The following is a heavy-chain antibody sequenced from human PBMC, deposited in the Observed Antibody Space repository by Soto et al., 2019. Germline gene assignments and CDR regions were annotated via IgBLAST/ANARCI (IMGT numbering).Heavy chain of an antibody. CDR2: IIPIFGTA. CDR3: ARTGGGLGYCSGGSCYRLDY. Sequence: QVQLVQSGAEVKKPGSSVKVSCKASGGTFSSYAISWVRQAPGQGLEWMGGIIPIFGTANYAQKFQGSVTITADESTSTAYMELSSLRSEDTAVYYCARTGGGLGYCSGGSCYRLDYWGQGTLVTVSS. J-gene: IGHJ4*02. V-gene: IGHV1-69*01. CDR1: GGTFSSYA. D-gene: IGHD2-15*01.